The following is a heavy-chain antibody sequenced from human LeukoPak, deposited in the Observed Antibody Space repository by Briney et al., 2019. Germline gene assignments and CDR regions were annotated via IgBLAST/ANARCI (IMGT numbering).Heavy chain of an antibody. V-gene: IGHV4-39*07. Sequence: PSETLSLTCTVSGGSISSSSYYWGWIRQPPGKGLEWIGSIYYSGSTYYNPSLKSRVAISVDTSKNQFSLKLSSVTAADTAVYYCARETTVRTLDIWGQGTMVTVSS. CDR2: IYYSGST. CDR3: ARETTVRTLDI. J-gene: IGHJ3*02. CDR1: GGSISSSSYY. D-gene: IGHD4-17*01.